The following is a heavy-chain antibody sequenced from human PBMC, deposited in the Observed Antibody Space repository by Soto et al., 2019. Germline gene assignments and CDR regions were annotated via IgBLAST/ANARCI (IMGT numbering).Heavy chain of an antibody. CDR2: IYYSGST. J-gene: IGHJ5*02. V-gene: IGHV4-30-4*01. D-gene: IGHD6-13*01. CDR1: GGSISSGDYY. Sequence: PSETLSLTCTVSGGSISSGDYYWSWIRQPPGKSLEWIGYIYYSGSTYYNTSLKSRVTISVDTSKNHLSLKLSSVTAADTAVYYCARDLRYSSSWLNWFDPWGQGTLVTVSS. CDR3: ARDLRYSSSWLNWFDP.